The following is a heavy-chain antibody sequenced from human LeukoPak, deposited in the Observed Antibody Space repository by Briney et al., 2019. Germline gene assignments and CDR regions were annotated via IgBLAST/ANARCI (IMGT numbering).Heavy chain of an antibody. J-gene: IGHJ4*02. CDR2: ISAYNGNT. Sequence: ASVKVSCKASGYTFTSYGISWVRQAPGQGLEWMGWISAYNGNTNYAQKFQGRVTMTRNTSISTAYMELSSLRSEDTAVYYCARSSIAVAGTGFDYWGQGTLVTVSS. D-gene: IGHD6-19*01. CDR1: GYTFTSYG. CDR3: ARSSIAVAGTGFDY. V-gene: IGHV1-18*01.